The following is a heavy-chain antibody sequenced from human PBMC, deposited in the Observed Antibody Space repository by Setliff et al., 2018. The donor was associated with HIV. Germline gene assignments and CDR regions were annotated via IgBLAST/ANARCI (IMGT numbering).Heavy chain of an antibody. CDR3: ARAGPLGDYYFDY. CDR1: GYTFSSYF. J-gene: IGHJ4*02. V-gene: IGHV1-46*01. CDR2: ITPRGGDT. Sequence: ASVKVSCKASGYTFSSYFIHWVRQAPGQGLEWMGVITPRGGDTSYAQNFEGRVTMTRDTSTSSVYMELSSLRFDDPAVYYCARAGPLGDYYFDYWGQGTLVTVSS. D-gene: IGHD3-16*01.